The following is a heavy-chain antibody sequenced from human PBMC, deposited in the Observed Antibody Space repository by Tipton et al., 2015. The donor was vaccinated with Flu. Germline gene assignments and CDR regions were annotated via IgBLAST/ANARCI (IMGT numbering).Heavy chain of an antibody. CDR1: GFTFGDYA. D-gene: IGHD4-17*01. Sequence: SLRLSCAASGFTFGDYAMHWVRQAPGKGLEWVSGISWNSDNIDYVDSVKGRFTISRDNAKNSLYLEMNSLRPDDMALYYCAKGVFLGVRTVTFDAFDLWGQGTMVTVSS. CDR2: ISWNSDNI. V-gene: IGHV3-9*03. CDR3: AKGVFLGVRTVTFDAFDL. J-gene: IGHJ3*01.